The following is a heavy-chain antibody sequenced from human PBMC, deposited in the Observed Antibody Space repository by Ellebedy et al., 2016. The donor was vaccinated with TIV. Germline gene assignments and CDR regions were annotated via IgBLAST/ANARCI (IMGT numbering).Heavy chain of an antibody. J-gene: IGHJ4*02. D-gene: IGHD2-21*02. CDR2: MNPNSGNT. Sequence: AASVKVSCKASGYTFTSYDINWVRQATGQGLEWMGWMNPNSGNTGYAQKFQGRVTMTRNTSISTAYMELSSLRSEDTAVYYCARDPTYCGGDCYSVPAPIDYWGQGTLVTVSS. CDR3: ARDPTYCGGDCYSVPAPIDY. V-gene: IGHV1-8*01. CDR1: GYTFTSYD.